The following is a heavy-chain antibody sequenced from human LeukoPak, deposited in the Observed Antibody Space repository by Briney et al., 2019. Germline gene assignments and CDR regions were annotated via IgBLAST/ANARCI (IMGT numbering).Heavy chain of an antibody. Sequence: ASVRVSCKASGYTFTSCGISWVRQAPGQGLEWMGWISAYNGNTNYAQKLQGRVTMTTDTSTSTAYMELRSLRSDDTAVYYCARDDVRPYGSGSSANDYWGQGTLVTVSS. CDR3: ARDDVRPYGSGSSANDY. V-gene: IGHV1-18*01. J-gene: IGHJ4*02. CDR2: ISAYNGNT. CDR1: GYTFTSCG. D-gene: IGHD3-10*01.